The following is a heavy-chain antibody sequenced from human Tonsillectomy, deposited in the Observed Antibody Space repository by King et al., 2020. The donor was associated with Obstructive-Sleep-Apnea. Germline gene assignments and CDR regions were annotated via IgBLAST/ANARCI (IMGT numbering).Heavy chain of an antibody. Sequence: VQLQQWGAGLLKPSETLSLTCAVYGGSFSGYYWSWIRQPPGKGLEWVGAINHSGSTNYTPSLKSRVTISVETSKNQFSLKLGSVTAADTAVYYCARGRGRTGTTFDYWGQGTLVTVSS. CDR2: INHSGST. CDR1: GGSFSGYY. J-gene: IGHJ4*02. D-gene: IGHD1-1*01. CDR3: ARGRGRTGTTFDY. V-gene: IGHV4-34*01.